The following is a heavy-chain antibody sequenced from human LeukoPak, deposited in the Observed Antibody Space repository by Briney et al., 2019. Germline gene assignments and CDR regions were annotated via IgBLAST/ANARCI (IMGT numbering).Heavy chain of an antibody. CDR3: TIRRSFLIDP. J-gene: IGHJ5*01. CDR1: GHTVSNYA. Sequence: GASVKVCCNASGHTVSNYAINWVGGVTGHGLEWMGVNNPKSIDTRYTRKLQGRATMTTNSSINTAYMEWTSLRIQDTAVYYCTIRRSFLIDPWGQGALATV. V-gene: IGHV1-8*01. D-gene: IGHD3-10*01. CDR2: NNPKSIDT.